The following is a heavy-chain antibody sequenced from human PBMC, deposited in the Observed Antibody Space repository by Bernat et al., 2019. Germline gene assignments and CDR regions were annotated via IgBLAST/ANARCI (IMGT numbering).Heavy chain of an antibody. CDR2: IKSKTDGGTT. D-gene: IGHD3-10*01. V-gene: IGHV3-15*01. J-gene: IGHJ4*02. CDR3: KTGWFGVFDH. CDR1: GFTFNNAW. Sequence: EVQLVESGGGLVKPGGSLRLSCAASGFTFNNAWMSWVRQAPGKGLEWVGRIKSKTDGGTTDYAAPVKGRFSISRDDSKNTLYLQMNSLKTEDTAVYYCKTGWFGVFDHWGQGTLVTVSS.